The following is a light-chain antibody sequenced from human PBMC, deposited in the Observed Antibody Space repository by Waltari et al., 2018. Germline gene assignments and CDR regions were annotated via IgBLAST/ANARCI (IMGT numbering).Light chain of an antibody. CDR3: QQYNNWPGFT. V-gene: IGKV3-15*01. CDR2: GAS. Sequence: EIVMTQSPATLSLSPGDRATLSCRASQSVSSNLAWYQQKPGQAPRLLIYGASTRATGIPARFSGSGSGTEFTLTISSLQSEDFAVYYCQQYNNWPGFTFGPGTKVDIK. CDR1: QSVSSN. J-gene: IGKJ3*01.